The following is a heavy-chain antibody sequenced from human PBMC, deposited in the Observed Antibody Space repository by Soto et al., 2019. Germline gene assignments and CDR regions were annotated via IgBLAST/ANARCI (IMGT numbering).Heavy chain of an antibody. D-gene: IGHD1-26*01. CDR3: ARGRVEELRYYYGMDV. CDR1: GYTFTSYD. J-gene: IGHJ6*02. CDR2: MNPNSGNT. Sequence: ASVKVSCKASGYTFTSYDINWVRQATGQGLEWMGWMNPNSGNTGYAQKFQGRVTMTRNTSISTAYMELSSLRSEDTAVYYCARGRVEELRYYYGMDVRGQGTTVTVSS. V-gene: IGHV1-8*01.